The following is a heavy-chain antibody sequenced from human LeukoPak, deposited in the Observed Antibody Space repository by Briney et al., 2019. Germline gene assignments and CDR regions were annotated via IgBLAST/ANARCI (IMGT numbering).Heavy chain of an antibody. CDR3: ARDFRRYCSSTSCGGWFDP. D-gene: IGHD2-2*01. Sequence: VASVKVSCKASGYTFTSYGISGVRQAPGQGLEWMGWISAYNGNTNYAQKLQGRVTMTTDTSTSTAYMELRSLRSDDTAVYYCARDFRRYCSSTSCGGWFDPWGQGTLVTVSS. CDR2: ISAYNGNT. CDR1: GYTFTSYG. J-gene: IGHJ5*02. V-gene: IGHV1-18*04.